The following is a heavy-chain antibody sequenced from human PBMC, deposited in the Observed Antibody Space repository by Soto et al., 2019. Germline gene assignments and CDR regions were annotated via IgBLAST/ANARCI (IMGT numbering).Heavy chain of an antibody. J-gene: IGHJ6*02. D-gene: IGHD2-15*01. CDR1: GVSISSYY. CDR2: TCYSGST. CDR3: ARHLTYCSAVSCYSDFPYYGMDV. Sequence: PSETLSLTCSVSGVSISSYYWSWIRQSPGKGLEWIAYTCYSGSTNYNPSLKRRVTISRDTSKNQLSLKLISVTAADTAVYYCARHLTYCSAVSCYSDFPYYGMDVWGQGTTVTVSS. V-gene: IGHV4-59*08.